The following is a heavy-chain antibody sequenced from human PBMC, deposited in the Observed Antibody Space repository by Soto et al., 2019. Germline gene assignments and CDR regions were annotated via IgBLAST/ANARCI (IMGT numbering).Heavy chain of an antibody. V-gene: IGHV4-34*01. Sequence: QVQLQQWGAGLLKPSETLSLTCAVYGGSFSGYYWSWIRQPPGKGLEWIGEINHSGSTNYNPSLKRRVTIAVETSKNQFSLKLSSVTAAGTAVYYWAGVPVTRTYDISGGYWGPGTLVAVSS. CDR2: INHSGST. CDR1: GGSFSGYY. CDR3: AGVPVTRTYDISGGY. D-gene: IGHD3-9*01. J-gene: IGHJ4*02.